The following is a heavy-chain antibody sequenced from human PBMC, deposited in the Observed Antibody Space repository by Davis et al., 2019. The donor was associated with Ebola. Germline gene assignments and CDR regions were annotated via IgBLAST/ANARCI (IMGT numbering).Heavy chain of an antibody. V-gene: IGHV4-59*11. Sequence: PSETLSLTCSFSDGSISSRYWNWIRQPPGKGLEWVGIIYDSGRTNYNPSLKSRVTISADTSKNQFSLNLRSVTAADTAVYYCVRFGRGAYWGQGTLVTVSS. CDR1: DGSISSRY. CDR2: IYDSGRT. J-gene: IGHJ4*02. D-gene: IGHD3-16*01. CDR3: VRFGRGAY.